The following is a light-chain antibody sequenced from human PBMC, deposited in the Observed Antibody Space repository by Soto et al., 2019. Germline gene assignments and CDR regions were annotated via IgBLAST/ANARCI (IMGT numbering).Light chain of an antibody. Sequence: QLVLTQSPSASASLGASVKLTCTLSSGHSSYAIAWHQQQPEKGPRYLMKLNSDGSHSKGDGIPDRFSGSSSGAERYLTICSLQSEDEADYYCQTWGTGTWVFGGGSKVTVL. V-gene: IGLV4-69*01. CDR2: LNSDGSH. CDR1: SGHSSYA. CDR3: QTWGTGTWV. J-gene: IGLJ3*02.